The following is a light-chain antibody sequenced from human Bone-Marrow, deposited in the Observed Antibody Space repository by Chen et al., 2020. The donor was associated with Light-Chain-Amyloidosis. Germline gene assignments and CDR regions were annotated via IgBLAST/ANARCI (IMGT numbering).Light chain of an antibody. J-gene: IGLJ2*01. Sequence: SYELTQPPSVSVSHGQTARITCSGDDLPTKYAYWYQQKPGQAPGLVIHRDTERPSGISERFSGSSSGTTATLTISGVQAEDEADYHCQAADSSGTYEVIFGGGTKLTVL. CDR3: QAADSSGTYEVI. CDR1: DLPTKY. V-gene: IGLV3-25*03. CDR2: RDT.